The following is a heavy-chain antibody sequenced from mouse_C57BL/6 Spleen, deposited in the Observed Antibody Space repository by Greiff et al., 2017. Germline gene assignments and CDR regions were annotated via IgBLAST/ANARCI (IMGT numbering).Heavy chain of an antibody. CDR1: GYTFTSYW. CDR2: IHHNSGST. J-gene: IGHJ3*01. CDR3: ARDYEAY. D-gene: IGHD2-4*01. Sequence: VQLQQSGAELVKPGASVKLSCKASGYTFTSYWMHWVQQRPGQGLEWIGMIHHNSGSTNYNEKFKSKATLTVDKSSSTAYMQLGSLASEDYAVYYCARDYEAYWGQGTLVTVSA. V-gene: IGHV1-64*01.